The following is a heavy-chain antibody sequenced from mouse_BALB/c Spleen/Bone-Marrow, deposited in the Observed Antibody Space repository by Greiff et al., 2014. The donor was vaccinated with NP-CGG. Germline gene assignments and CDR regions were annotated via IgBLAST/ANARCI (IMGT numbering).Heavy chain of an antibody. CDR3: TRSGYVMEY. Sequence: LKESGSELVRPGASVKLSCKASGCTFTSYWMHWVKQRPGQGLEWLGNIYPGTGSINYDEKFKSKATLTVDTSSSTAYMQLSSLTSEDSAVYYCTRSGYVMEYWGQGTSVTVSS. J-gene: IGHJ4*01. D-gene: IGHD3-1*01. CDR1: GCTFTSYW. V-gene: IGHV1S22*01. CDR2: IYPGTGSI.